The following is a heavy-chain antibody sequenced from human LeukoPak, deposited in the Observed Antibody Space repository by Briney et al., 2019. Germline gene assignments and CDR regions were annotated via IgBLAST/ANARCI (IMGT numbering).Heavy chain of an antibody. CDR3: AKYCTSISRSYLDY. Sequence: AGSLRLSCAASGFTFSSYTMSWVRQAPGKGLEWVSGISGSGAYTHYADSVKGRFTISRDNSKNTLYLLTSSLRAEDTAVYYCAKYCTSISRSYLDYWGQGARDRVSS. CDR2: ISGSGAYT. CDR1: GFTFSSYT. J-gene: IGHJ4*02. D-gene: IGHD2-2*01. V-gene: IGHV3-23*01.